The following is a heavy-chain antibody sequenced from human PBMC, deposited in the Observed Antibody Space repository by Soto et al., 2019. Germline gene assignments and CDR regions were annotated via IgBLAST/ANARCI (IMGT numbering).Heavy chain of an antibody. CDR2: INHSGST. CDR3: VRSMFYSDESNYSTFEC. J-gene: IGHJ4*02. CDR1: GGSFSGYY. Sequence: SETLSLTCAVYGGSFSGYYWTWIRQPPGTGLEWIGEINHSGSTNYNPSLKSRVTISVDTSKNQFSLKLSSVTAADTAVYYCVRSMFYSDESNYSTFECWGRGTLVTFSS. D-gene: IGHD3-22*01. V-gene: IGHV4-34*01.